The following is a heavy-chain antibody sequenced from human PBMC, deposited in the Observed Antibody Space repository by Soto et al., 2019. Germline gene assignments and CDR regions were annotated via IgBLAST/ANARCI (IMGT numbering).Heavy chain of an antibody. CDR3: ARYYFDRNYFDY. D-gene: IGHD3-22*01. V-gene: IGHV4-61*01. CDR1: GDSVSGASYY. Sequence: SETLSLTCTVSGDSVSGASYYWGWIRQPPGRGLEWIGYIYYSGSTTYNPSLKSRVTISVDTSKKQFSLKVSSVTAADTAVYYCARYYFDRNYFDYWGQGALVTVSS. CDR2: IYYSGST. J-gene: IGHJ4*02.